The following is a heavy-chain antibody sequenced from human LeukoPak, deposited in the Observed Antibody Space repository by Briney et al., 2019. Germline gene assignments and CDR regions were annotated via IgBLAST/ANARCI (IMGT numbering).Heavy chain of an antibody. Sequence: GGSLRLSCSASGFTFSTYSMTWVRQAPGKGLRWVSAISGSGGDTYYADSVKGRFTISRDNSKNTMYLQMNSLRVEDTAVYYCAKDLGGEGGSGFPGYWGQGTLVTVSS. CDR3: AKDLGGEGGSGFPGY. V-gene: IGHV3-23*01. J-gene: IGHJ4*02. CDR2: ISGSGGDT. CDR1: GFTFSTYS. D-gene: IGHD3-10*01.